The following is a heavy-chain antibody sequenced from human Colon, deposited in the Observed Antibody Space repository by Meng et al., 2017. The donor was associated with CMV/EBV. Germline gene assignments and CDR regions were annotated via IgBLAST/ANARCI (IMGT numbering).Heavy chain of an antibody. CDR3: AKDSSDWYYFDC. J-gene: IGHJ4*02. D-gene: IGHD6-19*01. V-gene: IGHV3-23*01. Sequence: GGSLRLSCAASGFTFSSYAMSWVRQSPGKGLEWVSAISGRGSVTYYADSVKGRFTISRDNSKNTLYLQVNSLGAEDAAVYFCAKDSSDWYYFDCWGQGTLVTVSS. CDR1: GFTFSSYA. CDR2: ISGRGSVT.